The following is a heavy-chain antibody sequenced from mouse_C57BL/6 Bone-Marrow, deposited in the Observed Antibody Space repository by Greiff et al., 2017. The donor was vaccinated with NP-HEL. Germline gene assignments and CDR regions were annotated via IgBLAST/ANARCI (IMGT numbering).Heavy chain of an antibody. CDR2: ISSGGSYT. CDR1: GFTFSSYG. CDR3: ARQGPYAMDY. J-gene: IGHJ4*01. Sequence: EVQVVESGGDLVKPGGSLKLSCAASGFTFSSYGMSWVRQTPDKRLEWVATISSGGSYTYYPDSVKGRFTISRDNAKNTLYLQMSSLKSEDTAMYYCARQGPYAMDYWGQGTSVTVSS. V-gene: IGHV5-6*01.